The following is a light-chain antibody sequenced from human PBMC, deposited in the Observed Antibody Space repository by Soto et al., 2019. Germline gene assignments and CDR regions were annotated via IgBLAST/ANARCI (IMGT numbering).Light chain of an antibody. Sequence: SALTQPASVSGSPGQSITISCTGTSSDVGGYNYVPWYQQHPGKAPKLMIYDVSNRPSGVSNRFSGSKSGNTASLTIFGLQAEDEADYYCSSYTSSSTLVFGTGTKVTVL. CDR1: SSDVGGYNY. CDR3: SSYTSSSTLV. V-gene: IGLV2-14*01. J-gene: IGLJ1*01. CDR2: DVS.